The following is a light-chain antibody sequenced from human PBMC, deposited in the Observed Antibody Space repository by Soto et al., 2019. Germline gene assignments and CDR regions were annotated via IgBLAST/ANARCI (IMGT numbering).Light chain of an antibody. V-gene: IGKV3-11*01. Sequence: EVVMTQSPATLSASPGERVILSCRGSQNIGSNLAWYQQRPGQAPRLLMYGASTRATETPARFSGSGSATDFTLTISSLEPEDFAVYYCQQRSNWPPITFGQGTRLEI. CDR1: QNIGSN. CDR2: GAS. CDR3: QQRSNWPPIT. J-gene: IGKJ5*01.